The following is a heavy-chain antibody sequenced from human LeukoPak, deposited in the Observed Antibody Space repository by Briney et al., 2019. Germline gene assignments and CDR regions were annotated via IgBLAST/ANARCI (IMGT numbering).Heavy chain of an antibody. Sequence: GGSLRLSCAASGFSFSSYWMTWVRQAPGKGLEWVANIKKDGSEKYYVDSVKGRFTIFRDNARNALYLQMNSLRAEDTAVYYCARTPPARDTSGYIDCWGHGTLVTVSS. J-gene: IGHJ4*01. CDR3: ARTPPARDTSGYIDC. D-gene: IGHD3-22*01. CDR1: GFSFSSYW. CDR2: IKKDGSEK. V-gene: IGHV3-7*01.